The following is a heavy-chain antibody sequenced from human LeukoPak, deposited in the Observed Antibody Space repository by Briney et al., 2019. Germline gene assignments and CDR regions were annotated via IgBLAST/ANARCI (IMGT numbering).Heavy chain of an antibody. CDR1: GFTFSSYA. J-gene: IGHJ4*02. Sequence: GGSLRLSCAASGFTFSSYAMSWVRQAPGKGLEWVSSISTSSSYIYYADSVKGRFTISRDNARNSLYLQMNSLRAEDTAVYYCARDRDWNSGFDYWGQGTLVTVSS. D-gene: IGHD1-7*01. CDR2: ISTSSSYI. CDR3: ARDRDWNSGFDY. V-gene: IGHV3-21*01.